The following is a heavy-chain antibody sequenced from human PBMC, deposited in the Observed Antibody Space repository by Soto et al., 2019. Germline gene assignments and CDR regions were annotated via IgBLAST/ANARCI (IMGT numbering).Heavy chain of an antibody. D-gene: IGHD1-1*01. CDR3: VRTGWNPPDY. Sequence: EVQLVESGGGLVQPGGSLRLSCAVSGFTFNRHWMRWVRQTPGKGLEWVASIKADGSEKSYVDSVKGRFPISRDNAKNSLFLPVNSLRVEDTAVYYCVRTGWNPPDYWGQGSLGTVSS. CDR1: GFTFNRHW. J-gene: IGHJ4*02. V-gene: IGHV3-7*01. CDR2: IKADGSEK.